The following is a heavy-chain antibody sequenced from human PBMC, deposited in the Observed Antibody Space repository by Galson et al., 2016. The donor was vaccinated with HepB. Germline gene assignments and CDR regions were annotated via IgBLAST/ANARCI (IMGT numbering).Heavy chain of an antibody. CDR2: ISPTFGTA. CDR1: GGAFSTHV. V-gene: IGHV1-69*13. D-gene: IGHD6-13*01. J-gene: IGHJ5*02. CDR3: ARDGAAAPKNWFDP. Sequence: SVKVSCKASGGAFSTHVISWLRQAPGQGPEWMGAISPTFGTAKYAQKFQGRLTITAGDSKTTVYRELSSLRSDDTAVYYCARDGAAAPKNWFDPWGQGTRVIVSS.